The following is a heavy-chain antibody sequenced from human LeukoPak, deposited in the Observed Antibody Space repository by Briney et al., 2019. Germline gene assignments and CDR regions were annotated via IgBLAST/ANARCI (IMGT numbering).Heavy chain of an antibody. CDR3: AKDRSADWFDP. D-gene: IGHD1-26*01. CDR1: GFTFNNYG. CDR2: IRDDGSKN. Sequence: GGSLRLSCAASGFTFNNYGMHWVRQAPGRGLEWVAFIRDDGSKNYYPDSVKGRFTISRDNSKNTLYLQMNSLRSEDTAVYHCAKDRSADWFDPWGQGTLVTVSS. J-gene: IGHJ5*02. V-gene: IGHV3-30*02.